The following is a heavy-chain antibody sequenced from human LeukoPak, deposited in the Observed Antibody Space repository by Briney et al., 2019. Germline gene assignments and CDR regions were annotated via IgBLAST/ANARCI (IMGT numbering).Heavy chain of an antibody. Sequence: GGSLRLSCAASGFTFSTYAMSWVRQAPGKGLEWLSTIGGGGRDTFYADSVKGRFTVSRDNSKNTLYLQMNSLRAEDTAVYYCARDRGISNMDVWGKGTTVTVSS. CDR3: ARDRGISNMDV. CDR1: GFTFSTYA. J-gene: IGHJ6*03. V-gene: IGHV3-23*01. D-gene: IGHD3-10*01. CDR2: IGGGGRDT.